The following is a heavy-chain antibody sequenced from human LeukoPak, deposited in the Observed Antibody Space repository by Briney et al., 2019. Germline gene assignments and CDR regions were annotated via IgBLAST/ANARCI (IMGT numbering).Heavy chain of an antibody. CDR1: GYSFTGYY. D-gene: IGHD5-18*01. Sequence: GASVKVSCKASGYSFTGYYMHWVRQAPGQGLEWMGWINPNSGGTNYAQKFQGRVTMTRDTSISTAYMELSRLRSDDTAVYYCARFIVPSYGYIDYWGQGTLVTVSS. V-gene: IGHV1-2*02. CDR2: INPNSGGT. J-gene: IGHJ4*02. CDR3: ARFIVPSYGYIDY.